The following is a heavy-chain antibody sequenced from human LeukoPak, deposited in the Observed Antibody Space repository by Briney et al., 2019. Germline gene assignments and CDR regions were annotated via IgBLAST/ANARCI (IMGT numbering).Heavy chain of an antibody. CDR3: ARAGTPIVGATEQ. CDR1: GGSISSGGYY. Sequence: SETLSLTCTVSGGSISSGGYYWSWIRQPPGKGLEWIGYIYHSGSTYYNPSLKSRVTISVDRSKNQFSLKLSSVTAADTAVYYCARAGTPIVGATEQWGQGTLVTVSS. V-gene: IGHV4-30-2*01. J-gene: IGHJ4*02. CDR2: IYHSGST. D-gene: IGHD1-26*01.